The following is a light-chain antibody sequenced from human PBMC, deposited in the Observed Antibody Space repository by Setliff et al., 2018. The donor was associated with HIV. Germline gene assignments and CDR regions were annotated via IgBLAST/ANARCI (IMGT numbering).Light chain of an antibody. CDR3: CSYAGSSTFVYV. CDR2: DVS. J-gene: IGLJ1*01. Sequence: QSALAQPASVSGSPGQSITISCTGTSGDVGGYNYVSWYQQHPGKAPKLMIYDVSKRPSGVSNRFSGSKSGNTASLTISGLQAEDEADYYCCSYAGSSTFVYVFGTGTKVTVL. V-gene: IGLV2-23*02. CDR1: SGDVGGYNY.